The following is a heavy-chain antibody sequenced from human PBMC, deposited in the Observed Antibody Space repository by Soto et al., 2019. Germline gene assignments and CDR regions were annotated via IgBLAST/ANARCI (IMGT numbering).Heavy chain of an antibody. CDR1: GGSISSYY. CDR2: IYYSGST. CDR3: ARDKYSYGFDY. Sequence: SETLSLTCTVSGGSISSYYWSWIRQPPGKGLEWIGYIYYSGSTNYNPSLKSRVTISVDTSKNQFSLKLSSVTAADTAVYYCARDKYSYGFDYWGQGTLVTVSS. V-gene: IGHV4-59*01. J-gene: IGHJ4*02. D-gene: IGHD5-18*01.